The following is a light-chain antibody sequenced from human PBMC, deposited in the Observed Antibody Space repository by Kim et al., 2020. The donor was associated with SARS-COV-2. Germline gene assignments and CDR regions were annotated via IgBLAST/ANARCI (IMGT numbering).Light chain of an antibody. CDR3: VLYMGSGISV. Sequence: QTVVTQEPSFPVSPGGTVTLTCGLSSGSVSTSYYPSWYQQTPGQAPRTPIYSTNTRSSGVPDRFSGSILGNKAALTITGAQADDESDYYCVLYMGSGISVFGGGTQLTVL. CDR2: STN. V-gene: IGLV8-61*01. CDR1: SGSVSTSYY. J-gene: IGLJ3*02.